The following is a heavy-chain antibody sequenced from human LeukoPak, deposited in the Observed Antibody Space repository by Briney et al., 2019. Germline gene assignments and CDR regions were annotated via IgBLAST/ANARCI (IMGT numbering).Heavy chain of an antibody. D-gene: IGHD5-12*01. V-gene: IGHV4-61*01. Sequence: PSETLSLTCTVSGGSVSSGSYYWSWIRQPPGKGLEWIGYIYYSGSTNYNPSLKSRVTISVDTSKNQFSLKLSSVTAADTAVYNCARDRYSGYGVIAHWYFDLWGRGTLVTVSS. J-gene: IGHJ2*01. CDR1: GGSVSSGSYY. CDR3: ARDRYSGYGVIAHWYFDL. CDR2: IYYSGST.